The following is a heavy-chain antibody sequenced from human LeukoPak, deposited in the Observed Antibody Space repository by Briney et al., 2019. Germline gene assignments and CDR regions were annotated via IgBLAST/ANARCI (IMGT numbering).Heavy chain of an antibody. Sequence: SETLSLTCTVSGGSVSSSSYYWSWIRQPPGKGLEWIGYIYYSGSANYNPSLKSRVTISLDTSKNQFSLRLSSVTAADTAVYYCARDSGRGTDYWGQGTLVTVSS. D-gene: IGHD1-26*01. J-gene: IGHJ4*02. CDR1: GGSVSSSSYY. V-gene: IGHV4-61*01. CDR2: IYYSGSA. CDR3: ARDSGRGTDY.